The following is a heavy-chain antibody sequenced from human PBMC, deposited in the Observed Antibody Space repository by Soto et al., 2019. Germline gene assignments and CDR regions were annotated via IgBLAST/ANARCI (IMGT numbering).Heavy chain of an antibody. CDR1: GFTFSSYA. Sequence: GGSLRLSCAASGFTFSSYAMSWVRQAPGKGLEWVSAISGSGGSTYYADSVKGRFTISRDNSKNTLYLQMNSLRAEDTAVYYCAKDPRSTRYYGDYGENFDYWGKGTLVTVPS. CDR2: ISGSGGST. J-gene: IGHJ4*02. D-gene: IGHD4-17*01. CDR3: AKDPRSTRYYGDYGENFDY. V-gene: IGHV3-23*01.